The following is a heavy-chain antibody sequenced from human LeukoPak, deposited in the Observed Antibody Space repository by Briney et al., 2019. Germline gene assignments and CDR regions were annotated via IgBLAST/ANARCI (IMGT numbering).Heavy chain of an antibody. V-gene: IGHV3-7*01. Sequence: GGSLRLSCAASGFTFSSYWMSWVRQAPGKGLEWVANIKQDGSEKYYVDSVKGRFTISRDNAKNSLYLQMNSLRAEDTAVYYCARDGILLWFGELGNWGQGTLVTVSS. CDR1: GFTFSSYW. J-gene: IGHJ4*02. CDR2: IKQDGSEK. CDR3: ARDGILLWFGELGN. D-gene: IGHD3-10*01.